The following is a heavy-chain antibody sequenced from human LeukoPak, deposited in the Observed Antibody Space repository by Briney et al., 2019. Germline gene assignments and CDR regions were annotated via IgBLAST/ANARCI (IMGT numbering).Heavy chain of an antibody. CDR3: ARGSPYYYDSSGLLYYFDY. V-gene: IGHV1-18*01. Sequence: GASVKVSCKASGYTFTSYGISWVRQAPGQGLEWMGWISAYNGNTNYAQKLQGRVTMTTDTSTSTAYMELRSLRSDDTAVCYCARGSPYYYDSSGLLYYFDYWGQGTLVTVSS. CDR1: GYTFTSYG. D-gene: IGHD3-22*01. J-gene: IGHJ4*02. CDR2: ISAYNGNT.